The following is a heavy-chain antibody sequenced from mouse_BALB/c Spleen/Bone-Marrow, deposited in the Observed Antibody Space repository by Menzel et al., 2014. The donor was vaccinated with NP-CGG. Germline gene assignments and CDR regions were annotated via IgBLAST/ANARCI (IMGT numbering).Heavy chain of an antibody. CDR2: INNNGGST. CDR1: GFTFSSYG. CDR3: ARVYGWYFDV. J-gene: IGHJ1*01. Sequence: DVMLVESGGGLVQPGGSLKLSCVASGFTFSSYGMSWVRQTPDKRLELVATINNNGGSTYYPDSVKGQFTISRDNAKNTLYLQMSSLKSEETAMYYCARVYGWYFDVWGAGTTVTVSS. D-gene: IGHD1-1*01. V-gene: IGHV5-6-3*01.